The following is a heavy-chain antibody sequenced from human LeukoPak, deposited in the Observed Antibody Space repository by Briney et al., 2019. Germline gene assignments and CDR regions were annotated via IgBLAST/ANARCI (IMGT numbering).Heavy chain of an antibody. CDR3: ARKDGSSYYFDN. CDR1: GGSISRGDYY. Sequence: SETLSLTCTVSGGSISRGDYYWTWIRQPPGRGLEWIGYIYHSGNTYYNPSLKSRLSISLDTSRNQFPLRLSSVSAADTAVYYCARKDGSSYYFDNWGQGTLVTVSS. D-gene: IGHD2-15*01. V-gene: IGHV4-30-4*01. J-gene: IGHJ4*02. CDR2: IYHSGNT.